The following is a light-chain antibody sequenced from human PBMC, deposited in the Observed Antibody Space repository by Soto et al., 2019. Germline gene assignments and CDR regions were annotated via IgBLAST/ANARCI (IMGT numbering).Light chain of an antibody. CDR1: QSVSSY. CDR3: QQRSNWPAT. J-gene: IGKJ1*01. V-gene: IGKV3-11*01. CDR2: DAS. Sequence: EIVLTQSPATLSLSPGERATLSCRASQSVSSYLAWYQQKPGQAPRLLIYDASNRATGIPARFSGSGSGTDFTLTISSLEPEDFAVYHCQQRSNWPATFGQGTKVEIK.